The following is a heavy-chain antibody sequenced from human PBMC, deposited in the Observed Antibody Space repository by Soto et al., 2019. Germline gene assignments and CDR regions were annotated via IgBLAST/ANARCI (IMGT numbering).Heavy chain of an antibody. D-gene: IGHD2-2*01. CDR1: GGTFGSYT. CDR3: ARDPVVVPAARYYYYMDA. Sequence: SVKVSCKASGGTFGSYTISWVRQAPGQGLEWMGRIIPILGIANYAQKFQGRVTITADKSTSTAYMELSSLRSEDTAVYYCARDPVVVPAARYYYYMDAWGKGTTVTVSS. J-gene: IGHJ6*03. V-gene: IGHV1-69*04. CDR2: IIPILGIA.